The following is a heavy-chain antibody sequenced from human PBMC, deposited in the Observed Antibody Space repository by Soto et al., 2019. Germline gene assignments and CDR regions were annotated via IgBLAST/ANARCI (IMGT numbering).Heavy chain of an antibody. CDR3: AKDGNPIPYLTGYYRLGWFDP. Sequence: PGESLKISCAASGFTFSGYAMSWVRQAPGKGLEWVSAISGSGGSTYYADSVKGRFTISRDNSKNTLYLQMNSLRAEDTAVYYCAKDGNPIPYLTGYYRLGWFDPWGQGTLVTVSS. V-gene: IGHV3-23*01. CDR1: GFTFSGYA. J-gene: IGHJ5*02. D-gene: IGHD3-9*01. CDR2: ISGSGGST.